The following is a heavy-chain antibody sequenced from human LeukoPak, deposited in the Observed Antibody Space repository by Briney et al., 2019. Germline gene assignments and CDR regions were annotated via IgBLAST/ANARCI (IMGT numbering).Heavy chain of an antibody. Sequence: GGSLRLSCAASGFTFSSYAMSWVRQAPGKGLEWVAVIWYDGSNKYYADSVKGRFTISRDNSKNTLYLQMNSLRAEDTAVYYCAKGTYYDFWSGSAWFDPWGQGTLVTVSS. D-gene: IGHD3-3*01. V-gene: IGHV3-33*06. CDR2: IWYDGSNK. CDR1: GFTFSSYA. CDR3: AKGTYYDFWSGSAWFDP. J-gene: IGHJ5*02.